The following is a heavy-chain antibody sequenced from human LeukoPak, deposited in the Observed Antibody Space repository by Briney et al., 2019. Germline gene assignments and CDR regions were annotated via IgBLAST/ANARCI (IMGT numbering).Heavy chain of an antibody. J-gene: IGHJ4*02. CDR2: ISGSGGST. Sequence: GGTLRLSCAASGFTFSSYGMSWVRQAPGKGLEWVSAISGSGGSTYYADSVKGRFTISRDNSKNTLYLQMNSLRAEDTAVYHCAKFTPSSGSGSHFDYWGQGTLVTVSS. V-gene: IGHV3-23*01. D-gene: IGHD3-10*01. CDR1: GFTFSSYG. CDR3: AKFTPSSGSGSHFDY.